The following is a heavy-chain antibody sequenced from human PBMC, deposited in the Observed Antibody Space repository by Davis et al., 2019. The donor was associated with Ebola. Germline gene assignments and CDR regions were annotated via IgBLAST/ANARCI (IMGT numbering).Heavy chain of an antibody. Sequence: PGGSLRLSCAASGFIFSNYVMSWVRQAPGKGLEWVSTLGTSADTYYADSVKDRFTISRDNSKNTLYLQMNGLRVEDTAIYYCAKDTSNIWFDIWGQGTMVTVSS. J-gene: IGHJ3*02. D-gene: IGHD1-26*01. CDR1: GFIFSNYV. CDR2: LGTSADT. V-gene: IGHV3-23*01. CDR3: AKDTSNIWFDI.